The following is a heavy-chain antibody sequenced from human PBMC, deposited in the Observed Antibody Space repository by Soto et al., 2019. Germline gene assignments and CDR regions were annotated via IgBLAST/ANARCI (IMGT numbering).Heavy chain of an antibody. V-gene: IGHV1-69*04. J-gene: IGHJ4*02. CDR1: GGTFSSYT. D-gene: IGHD6-13*01. Sequence: SVKVSCKASGGTFSSYTISWVRQAPGQGLEWMGRIIPILGIANYAQKFQGRVTITADKSTSTAYMELSSLRSEDTAVYYCARDGGIAAAGTPFDYWGQGTLVTVSS. CDR3: ARDGGIAAAGTPFDY. CDR2: IIPILGIA.